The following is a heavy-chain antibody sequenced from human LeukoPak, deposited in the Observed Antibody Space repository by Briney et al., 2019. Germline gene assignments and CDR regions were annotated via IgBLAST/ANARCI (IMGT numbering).Heavy chain of an antibody. CDR1: GGSISSGSYF. Sequence: SQTLSLTCTVSGGSISSGSYFWSWIRQPAGKGLEWIGRIYTSGSTNYNPSLKSRVTISVDTSKNQFSLKLSSVTAADTAVYYCARVVGAMSFDCWGQGTLVTVSS. D-gene: IGHD1-26*01. V-gene: IGHV4-61*02. J-gene: IGHJ4*02. CDR3: ARVVGAMSFDC. CDR2: IYTSGST.